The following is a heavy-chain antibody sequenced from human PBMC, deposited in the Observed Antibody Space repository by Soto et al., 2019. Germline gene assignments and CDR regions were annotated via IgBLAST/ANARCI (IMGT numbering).Heavy chain of an antibody. Sequence: SETLSLTCTVSGGSISSYYWSWIRQPPAKGLEWIGYIYYSGSTNYNPSLKSRVTISVDTSKNQFSLKLSSVTAADTAVYYCARLRYGDYVFYMDVWGKGTTVTVSS. D-gene: IGHD4-17*01. J-gene: IGHJ6*03. V-gene: IGHV4-59*08. CDR2: IYYSGST. CDR3: ARLRYGDYVFYMDV. CDR1: GGSISSYY.